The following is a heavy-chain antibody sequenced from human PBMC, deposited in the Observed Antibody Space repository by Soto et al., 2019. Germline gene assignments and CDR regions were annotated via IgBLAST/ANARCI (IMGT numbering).Heavy chain of an antibody. CDR1: GFTFSSYA. CDR3: ARDRYDILTGYDDY. V-gene: IGHV3-30-3*01. J-gene: IGHJ4*02. Sequence: GGSLRLSCAASGFTFSSYAMHWVRQAPGKGLEWVAVISYDGSNKYYADSVKGRFTISRDNSKNTLYLQMNSLRAEDTAVYYCARDRYDILTGYDDYWGQGTLVTVSS. CDR2: ISYDGSNK. D-gene: IGHD3-9*01.